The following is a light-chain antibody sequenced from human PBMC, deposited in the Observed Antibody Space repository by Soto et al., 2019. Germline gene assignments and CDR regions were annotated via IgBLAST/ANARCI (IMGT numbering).Light chain of an antibody. CDR3: QQVKSYPRT. V-gene: IGKV1-9*01. J-gene: IGKJ4*01. CDR1: QGIAGS. CDR2: AES. Sequence: IQLTESPSFLSASVLDIVTITCLASQGIAGSLAWYQQKPGKPPKLLIYAESTLQSGVPSRFSGSGSGTRGTLTISSLQPEDFATYYCQQVKSYPRTFGGGTKVDIK.